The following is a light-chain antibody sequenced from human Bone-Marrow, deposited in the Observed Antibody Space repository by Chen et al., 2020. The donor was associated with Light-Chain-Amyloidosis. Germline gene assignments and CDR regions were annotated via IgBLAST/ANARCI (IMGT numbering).Light chain of an antibody. Sequence: NFMLTQPHYVSESPGQTVIIPCTRSSGSIATNYVQWYQQRPGSSPTTVIYEDDQRLSGVPDRFSGSIDRSSNSASLTISGLKTEDEADYYCQSYQGSSQGVFGGGTKLTVL. CDR1: SGSIATNY. V-gene: IGLV6-57*01. CDR2: EDD. CDR3: QSYQGSSQGV. J-gene: IGLJ3*02.